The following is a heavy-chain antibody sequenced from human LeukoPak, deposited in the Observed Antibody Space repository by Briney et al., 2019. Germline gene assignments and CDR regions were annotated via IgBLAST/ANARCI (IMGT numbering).Heavy chain of an antibody. V-gene: IGHV1-8*01. CDR2: MNPNSGNT. D-gene: IGHD3-3*01. J-gene: IGHJ5*02. CDR1: GYTFTNYD. CDR3: ARGRWYYDFWSGYQNWFDP. Sequence: GASVKVSCKASGYTFTNYDINWVRQATGQGLEWMGWMNPNSGNTGYAQKFQGRVTMTRNTSISTAYMELSSLRSEDTAVYYCARGRWYYDFWSGYQNWFDPWGQGTLVTVSS.